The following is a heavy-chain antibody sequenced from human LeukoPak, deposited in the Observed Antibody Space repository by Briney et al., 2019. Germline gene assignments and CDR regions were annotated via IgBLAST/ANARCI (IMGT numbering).Heavy chain of an antibody. CDR1: GFTFSSYE. CDR3: ARELSGTTSYYFDY. J-gene: IGHJ4*02. Sequence: GGSLRLPCAASGFTFSSYEMNWVRQAPGKGLEWVSYISTSGNTRYYADSVKGRFTISRDNAKNSLYLQMNSLRVEDTAVYYCARELSGTTSYYFDYWGQGTLVTVSS. CDR2: ISTSGNTR. V-gene: IGHV3-48*03. D-gene: IGHD1-7*01.